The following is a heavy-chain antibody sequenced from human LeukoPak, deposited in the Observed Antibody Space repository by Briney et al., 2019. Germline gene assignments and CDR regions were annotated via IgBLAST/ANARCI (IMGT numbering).Heavy chain of an antibody. V-gene: IGHV1-69*01. Sequence: GASVTVSCKASGGTFISYAISWVRQAPGQGLEWMGGIIPIFGTANYAQKFQGRVTITADESTSTAYMELSSLRSEDTAVYYCARDFGGYSYSFDYWGQGTLVTVSS. CDR1: GGTFISYA. J-gene: IGHJ4*02. CDR2: IIPIFGTA. CDR3: ARDFGGYSYSFDY. D-gene: IGHD5-18*01.